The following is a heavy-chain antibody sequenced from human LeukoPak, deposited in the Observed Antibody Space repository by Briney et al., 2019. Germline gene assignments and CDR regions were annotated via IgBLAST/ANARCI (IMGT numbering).Heavy chain of an antibody. Sequence: SETLSLTCAVYGGSFSGYYWSWIRQPPGKGLEWVGEINHSGSTNYNPSLKSRVTISVDTSKNQFSLKLSSVTAADTAVYYCARGRCSSTSCYRYYYYYYYMDVWGKGTTVTVSS. CDR3: ARGRCSSTSCYRYYYYYYYMDV. CDR2: INHSGST. D-gene: IGHD2-2*02. V-gene: IGHV4-34*01. J-gene: IGHJ6*03. CDR1: GGSFSGYY.